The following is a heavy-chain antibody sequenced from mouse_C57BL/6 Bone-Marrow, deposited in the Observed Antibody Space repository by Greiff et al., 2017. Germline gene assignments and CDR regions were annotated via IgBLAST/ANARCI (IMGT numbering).Heavy chain of an antibody. CDR3: ARHRYYAYFDY. CDR1: GFTFSSYG. CDR2: ISRGGSYT. Sequence: DVMLVESGGDLVKPGGSLKLSCAASGFTFSSYGMSWVRQTPDKRLEWVATISRGGSYTYYPDSVKGRFTISRDNAKNTLYLQMSSLKSEDTAMYYCARHRYYAYFDYWGQGTTLTVSS. J-gene: IGHJ2*01. V-gene: IGHV5-6*02. D-gene: IGHD2-14*01.